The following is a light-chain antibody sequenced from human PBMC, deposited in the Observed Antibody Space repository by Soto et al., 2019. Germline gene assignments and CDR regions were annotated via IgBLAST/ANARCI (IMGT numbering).Light chain of an antibody. CDR3: TSFSSSASLYV. V-gene: IGLV2-14*01. CDR2: QVT. CDR1: TRDIAGYNY. J-gene: IGLJ1*01. Sequence: QSALTQPASVSGSLGRSITISCTGATRDIAGYNYISWYQHLPGKAPKLMIYQVTIRPSGISNRFSGSKSCNTASLTISRLQAEDEADYYCTSFSSSASLYVFGTGTKVTVL.